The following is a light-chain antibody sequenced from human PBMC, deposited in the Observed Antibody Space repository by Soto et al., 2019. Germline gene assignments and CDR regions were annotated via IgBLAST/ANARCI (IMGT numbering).Light chain of an antibody. CDR1: QSISSY. V-gene: IGKV1-39*01. CDR3: QQSYSSPRT. Sequence: DIQMTQSPSSLSASVGDRVTITCRASQSISSYLLWYQQKPGKAPNLLIYAASSLQSGVPSRFSGSGSGTDFTLTISSLQPEDFATYDCQQSYSSPRTFGQGTKVEIK. J-gene: IGKJ1*01. CDR2: AAS.